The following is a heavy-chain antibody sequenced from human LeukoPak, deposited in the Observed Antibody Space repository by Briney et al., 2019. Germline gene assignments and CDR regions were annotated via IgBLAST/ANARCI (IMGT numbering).Heavy chain of an antibody. Sequence: PGGSLRLSCAASGFTFSSYAMHWVRQAPGKGLEWVAVISYDGSNKYYADSVKGRFTISRDNSKNTLYLQMNSLRAEDTAVYYCARDLHPSYDFWSGYLAPYYYYGMDVWGQGTTVTVSS. D-gene: IGHD3-3*01. J-gene: IGHJ6*02. CDR2: ISYDGSNK. CDR1: GFTFSSYA. V-gene: IGHV3-30-3*01. CDR3: ARDLHPSYDFWSGYLAPYYYYGMDV.